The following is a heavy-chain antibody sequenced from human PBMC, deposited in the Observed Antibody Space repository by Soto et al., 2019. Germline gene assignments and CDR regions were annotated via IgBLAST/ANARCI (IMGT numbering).Heavy chain of an antibody. CDR3: ARAEMTTVTTEYYYYMDV. CDR1: GGTFSSYT. D-gene: IGHD4-4*01. CDR2: IIPILGIA. J-gene: IGHJ6*03. Sequence: GASVKVSCKASGGTFSSYTISWVRQAPGQGLEWMGRIIPILGIANYAQKFQGRVTITADKSTSTAYMELSSLRSEDTAVYYCARAEMTTVTTEYYYYMDVWGNGTTVTVSS. V-gene: IGHV1-69*02.